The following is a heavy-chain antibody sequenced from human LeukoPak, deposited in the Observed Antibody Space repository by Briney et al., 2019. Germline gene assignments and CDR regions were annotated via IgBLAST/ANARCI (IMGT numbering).Heavy chain of an antibody. J-gene: IGHJ5*02. Sequence: SQTLSLTCTVSGGSISSGSYYWSWIRQPAGKGLEWIGRFYTSGSTNYNPSLKSRVTISVDTSKNQFSLKLSSVTAADTAVYYCARGYCSSTSCWFDPWGQGTLVTVSS. CDR1: GGSISSGSYY. CDR3: ARGYCSSTSCWFDP. D-gene: IGHD2-2*01. CDR2: FYTSGST. V-gene: IGHV4-61*02.